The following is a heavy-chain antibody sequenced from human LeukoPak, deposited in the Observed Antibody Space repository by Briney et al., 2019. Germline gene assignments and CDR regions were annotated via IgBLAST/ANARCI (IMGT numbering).Heavy chain of an antibody. J-gene: IGHJ4*02. CDR1: GFTISTYW. D-gene: IGHD2-21*01. Sequence: GGSLRLSCAASGFTISTYWMSWVRQSPGKGLEWVAIIKVDGSEKYYVDSVKGRFTISRDNAKNALYLQMNSLRAEDTAVYYCARDVWNYFDYWGQGTLVTVSS. CDR2: IKVDGSEK. V-gene: IGHV3-7*05. CDR3: ARDVWNYFDY.